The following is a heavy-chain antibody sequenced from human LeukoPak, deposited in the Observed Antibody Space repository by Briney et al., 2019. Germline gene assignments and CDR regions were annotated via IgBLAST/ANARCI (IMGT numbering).Heavy chain of an antibody. D-gene: IGHD5-18*01. CDR3: ARAEWIQLWFIDY. Sequence: GGSLRLSCAASGFTFSSYAMHWVRQAPGKGLEWVADISYDGSNKYYAGSVKGRFTISRDKSKNTRYVQMNSLRAEDTVVYYCARAEWIQLWFIDYWGQGTLVTVAS. CDR2: ISYDGSNK. J-gene: IGHJ4*02. V-gene: IGHV3-30*04. CDR1: GFTFSSYA.